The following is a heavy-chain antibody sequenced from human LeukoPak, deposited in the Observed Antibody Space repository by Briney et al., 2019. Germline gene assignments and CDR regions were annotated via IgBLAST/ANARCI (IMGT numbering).Heavy chain of an antibody. Sequence: ALVRVSCKASGYTFTGYYMHWVRQAPGQGPEWMGRINPNSGGTNYAQKFQGRVTMTRDTSISTAYMELSRLRSDDTAVYYCARHPRDIVVVPAAMETTNWFDPWGQGTLVTVSS. V-gene: IGHV1-2*06. CDR1: GYTFTGYY. CDR2: INPNSGGT. D-gene: IGHD2-2*01. CDR3: ARHPRDIVVVPAAMETTNWFDP. J-gene: IGHJ5*02.